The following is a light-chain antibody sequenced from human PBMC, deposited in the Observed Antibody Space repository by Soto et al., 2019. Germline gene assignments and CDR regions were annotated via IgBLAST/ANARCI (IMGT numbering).Light chain of an antibody. CDR2: WAS. Sequence: DIVMTQSPDSLAVSLGERATINCKSSQSVLYSSNNKNYLAWYQQKPGQPPKLLIYWASIREAGVPDRFSGSGSGTDFTITISSLQAEDVAVYYCQQYSSTPDTFGQGTKLEIK. CDR1: QSVLYSSNNKNY. CDR3: QQYSSTPDT. V-gene: IGKV4-1*01. J-gene: IGKJ2*01.